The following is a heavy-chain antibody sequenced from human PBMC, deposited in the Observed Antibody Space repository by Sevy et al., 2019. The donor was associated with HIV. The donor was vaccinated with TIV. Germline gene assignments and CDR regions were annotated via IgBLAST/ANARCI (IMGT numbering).Heavy chain of an antibody. J-gene: IGHJ4*02. CDR3: ARGALYGDYVFDY. D-gene: IGHD4-17*01. CDR1: GFTFSSYA. CDR2: ISYDGSNK. V-gene: IGHV3-30*04. Sequence: GGSLRLSCAASGFTFSSYAMHWVRQAPGKGLEWVAVISYDGSNKYYADSVKGRFTISRDNSKNTLYLEMNSLGAEDTAVYYCARGALYGDYVFDYWGQGTLVTVSS.